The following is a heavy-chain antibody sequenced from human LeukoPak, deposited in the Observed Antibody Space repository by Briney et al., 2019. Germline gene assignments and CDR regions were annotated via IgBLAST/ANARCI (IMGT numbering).Heavy chain of an antibody. CDR3: VRGQDGIDNWFDP. CDR2: INGDGSWT. D-gene: IGHD5-24*01. J-gene: IGHJ5*02. V-gene: IGHV3-74*01. CDR1: GNYW. Sequence: GGSLRLSCAASGNYWMHWVRQAPGKGLVWVSHINGDGSWTTYADSVKGRFTISRDNAKNSLSLQMTSLRAEDTAVYYCVRGQDGIDNWFDPWGQGTLVTVAS.